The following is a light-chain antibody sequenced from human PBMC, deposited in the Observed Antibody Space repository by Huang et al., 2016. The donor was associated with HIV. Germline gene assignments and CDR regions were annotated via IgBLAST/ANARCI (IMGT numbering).Light chain of an antibody. J-gene: IGKJ1*01. V-gene: IGKV1-9*01. CDR3: QQLNTYPPT. CDR1: QYIALY. Sequence: IQVTQSPSSLSASVGDRVTITCRTSQYIALYLAWYQQIPGKAPKLLIYSASTLQSGVPSRFSGSGSGTDFTLTISRLQPEDFATYYCQQLNTYPPTFGQGTKVQI. CDR2: SAS.